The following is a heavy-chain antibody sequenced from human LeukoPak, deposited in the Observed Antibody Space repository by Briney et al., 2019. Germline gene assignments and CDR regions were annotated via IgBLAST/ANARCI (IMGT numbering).Heavy chain of an antibody. J-gene: IGHJ4*02. CDR1: GFTFTRYW. D-gene: IGHD5-24*01. V-gene: IGHV3-74*01. Sequence: GGSLRLSCAASGFTFTRYWMHWVRQAPGKGLVWVSRINTDGSSTAYADSVKGRFSISRDNSKNTVDLQMNSLRVEDTAVYYCAKDYVSGDGYWDFDYWGQGTLVTVSS. CDR2: INTDGSST. CDR3: AKDYVSGDGYWDFDY.